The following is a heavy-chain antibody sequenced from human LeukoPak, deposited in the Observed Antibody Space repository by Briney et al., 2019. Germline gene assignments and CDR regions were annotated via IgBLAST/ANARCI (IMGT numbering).Heavy chain of an antibody. D-gene: IGHD3-3*01. CDR1: GFTVSSNY. V-gene: IGHV3-53*04. CDR3: ARFLGRITISGVVPYGMDV. J-gene: IGHJ6*02. CDR2: IYSAGGT. Sequence: GGSLRLSCAASGFTVSSNYMTWVRQAPGKGREWVSLIYSAGGTYYTDSAKGRFTISRHSSKNTLYLQMNSLRGEDTAVYYCARFLGRITISGVVPYGMDVWGQGTTVTVSS.